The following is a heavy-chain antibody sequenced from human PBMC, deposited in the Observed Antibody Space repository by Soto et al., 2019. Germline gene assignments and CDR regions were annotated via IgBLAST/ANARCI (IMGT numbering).Heavy chain of an antibody. CDR1: GCSISSSNW. D-gene: IGHD2-15*01. J-gene: IGHJ4*02. CDR2: IYHSGST. Sequence: PSETLSLTCAFSGCSISSSNWWSWVRQPPGKGLEWIGEIYHSGSTNYNPSLKSRVTISVDTSKNQFSLKLSSVTAADTAVYYCARDTFHCSGGSCSYPHFDYWGQGTLVTVSS. V-gene: IGHV4-4*02. CDR3: ARDTFHCSGGSCSYPHFDY.